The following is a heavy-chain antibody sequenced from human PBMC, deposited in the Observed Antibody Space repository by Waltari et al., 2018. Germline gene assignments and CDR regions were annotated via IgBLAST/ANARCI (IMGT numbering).Heavy chain of an antibody. CDR2: IYSGGNT. J-gene: IGHJ4*02. Sequence: HLVESGGGLIQPGGSLRLACAASGFNVSSHYMVWVRQAPGKGLEWVSVIYSGGNTYYADPVKGRFTISRDNSKNTLYLQMNSLRAEDTAVYYCARVGNWGRGTLVTVSS. CDR3: ARVGN. D-gene: IGHD6-13*01. V-gene: IGHV3-53*01. CDR1: GFNVSSHY.